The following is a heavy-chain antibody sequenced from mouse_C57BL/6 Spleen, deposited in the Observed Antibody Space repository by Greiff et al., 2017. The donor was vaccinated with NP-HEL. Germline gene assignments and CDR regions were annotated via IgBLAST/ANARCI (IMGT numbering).Heavy chain of an antibody. V-gene: IGHV5-4*01. CDR2: ISDGGSYT. J-gene: IGHJ3*01. Sequence: DVQLVESGGGLVKPGGSLKLSCAASGFTFSSYAMSWVRQTPEKRLEWVATISDGGSYTYYPDNVKGRFTISRDNAKNNLYLQMSHLKSEDTAMYYCAREDYYGSTFAYWGQGTLVTVSA. CDR3: AREDYYGSTFAY. D-gene: IGHD1-1*01. CDR1: GFTFSSYA.